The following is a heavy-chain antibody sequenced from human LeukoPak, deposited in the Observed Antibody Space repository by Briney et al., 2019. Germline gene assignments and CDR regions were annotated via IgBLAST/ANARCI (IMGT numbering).Heavy chain of an antibody. CDR1: GGSINNYF. D-gene: IGHD3-3*01. Sequence: SETLSLTCTVSGGSINNYFWSWIRQPPGKGLEWIGYIYYSGSTKYSPSLKSRVTISVDTSKNQFSLNLRSVTTADTAVYYCAKFWTGYGYFDVWGRGTLVTVSS. CDR3: AKFWTGYGYFDV. J-gene: IGHJ2*01. CDR2: IYYSGST. V-gene: IGHV4-59*08.